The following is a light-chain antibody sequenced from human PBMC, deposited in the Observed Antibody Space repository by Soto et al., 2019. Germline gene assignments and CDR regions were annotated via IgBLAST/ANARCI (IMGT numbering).Light chain of an antibody. V-gene: IGLV2-14*01. CDR3: SSYTSSSFYV. J-gene: IGLJ1*01. CDR2: DVS. Sequence: QSALTQPASVSGSPGQSITISCTETSSDVGGYNYVSWYQQHPGKAPKLMIYDVSNRPSGVSNRFSGSKSGNTASLTISRLQAEDEADYYCSSYTSSSFYVFGTGTKLTVL. CDR1: SSDVGGYNY.